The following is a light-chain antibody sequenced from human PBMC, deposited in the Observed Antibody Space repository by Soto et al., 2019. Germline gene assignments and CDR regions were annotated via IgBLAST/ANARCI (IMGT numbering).Light chain of an antibody. Sequence: QSVLTQPPSASGTPGQRVTISCSGSSSNIGNNPVNWYQQLPGTAPKLLIYSNSQRPSGVPDRFSGSKSGTSDSLAISGLQSEDEADYYCASWDDSLNGYVIFGGWTKLTVL. CDR1: SSNIGNNP. CDR3: ASWDDSLNGYVI. J-gene: IGLJ2*01. CDR2: SNS. V-gene: IGLV1-44*01.